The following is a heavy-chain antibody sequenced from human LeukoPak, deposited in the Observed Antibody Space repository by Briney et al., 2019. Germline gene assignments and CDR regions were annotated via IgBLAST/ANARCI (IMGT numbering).Heavy chain of an antibody. J-gene: IGHJ4*02. D-gene: IGHD5-12*01. V-gene: IGHV4-61*05. CDR1: GVSISTSRYY. Sequence: SETLSLTCTVSGVSISTSRYYWGWIRQPPGKGLEWIGYIYYSGSTNYNPSLKSRVTISVDTSKNQFSLKLSSVTAADTAVYYCARVSGYDWESFYDYWGQGTLVTVSS. CDR3: ARVSGYDWESFYDY. CDR2: IYYSGST.